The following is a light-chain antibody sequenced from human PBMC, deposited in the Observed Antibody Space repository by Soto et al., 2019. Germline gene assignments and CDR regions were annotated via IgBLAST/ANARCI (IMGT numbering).Light chain of an antibody. V-gene: IGLV4-69*01. Sequence: QPVLTQSPSASASLGASVKLTCTLSSGHSSYAIAWHQQQPEKGPRYLMKLNSDGSHNKGDGIPDRFSGSSSGGERYRTISSLQYEDEADYYCQTWGTAIRVFGGGTKLTVL. CDR1: SGHSSYA. CDR3: QTWGTAIRV. CDR2: LNSDGSH. J-gene: IGLJ3*02.